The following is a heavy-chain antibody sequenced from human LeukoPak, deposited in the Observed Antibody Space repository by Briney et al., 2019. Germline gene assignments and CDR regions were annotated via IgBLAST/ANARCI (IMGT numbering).Heavy chain of an antibody. V-gene: IGHV4-34*01. D-gene: IGHD6-6*01. Sequence: SETLSLTCAVYGGSFSGYYWSWIRQPPGKGLEWIGEINHSGSTNYNPSLKSRVTISVDTSKNQFSLKLSSVTAADTAVYYCAKGLVARLAARQNNWFGPWGQGTLVTVSS. J-gene: IGHJ5*02. CDR2: INHSGST. CDR1: GGSFSGYY. CDR3: AKGLVARLAARQNNWFGP.